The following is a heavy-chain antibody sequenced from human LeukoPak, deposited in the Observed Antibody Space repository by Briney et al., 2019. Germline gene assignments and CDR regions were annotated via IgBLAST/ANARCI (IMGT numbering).Heavy chain of an antibody. CDR2: ISYDGSNK. Sequence: PGGSLRLSCAASGFTFSNYGMHWVRQAPGKRQEWVAIISYDGSNKYYADSVKGRFTISRDNSKNTLYLQMNSLRAEDTAVYYCAKAPYYFDYWGQGNLVTVSS. J-gene: IGHJ4*02. CDR3: AKAPYYFDY. CDR1: GFTFSNYG. V-gene: IGHV3-30*18.